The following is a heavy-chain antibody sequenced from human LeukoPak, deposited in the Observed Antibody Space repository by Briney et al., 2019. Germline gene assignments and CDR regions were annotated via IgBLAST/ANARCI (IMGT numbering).Heavy chain of an antibody. CDR1: GFTFSSYA. D-gene: IGHD3-9*01. J-gene: IGHJ4*02. V-gene: IGHV3-30*04. Sequence: PGRSLRLSCAASGFTFSSYAMHWVRQAPGKGLEWVAVISYDGSNKYYADSVKGRFTISRDNSKNTLYLQMNSLRAEDTAVYYCACDGLRYFVWQLPGYWGQGTLVTVSS. CDR3: ACDGLRYFVWQLPGY. CDR2: ISYDGSNK.